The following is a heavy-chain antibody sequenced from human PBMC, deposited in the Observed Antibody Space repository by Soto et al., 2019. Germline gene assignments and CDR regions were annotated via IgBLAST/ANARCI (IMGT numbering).Heavy chain of an antibody. CDR2: IWYDGSNK. CDR3: ARDRFLAAVGDGNFDY. CDR1: GFTFSSYG. V-gene: IGHV3-33*01. D-gene: IGHD6-13*01. J-gene: IGHJ4*02. Sequence: QVQLVESGGGVVQPGRSLRLSCAASGFTFSSYGMHWVRQAPGKGLEWVAVIWYDGSNKYYADSVKGRFTISRDNSKNTLYLQMNSLRAEDTAVYYCARDRFLAAVGDGNFDYWGQGTLVTVSS.